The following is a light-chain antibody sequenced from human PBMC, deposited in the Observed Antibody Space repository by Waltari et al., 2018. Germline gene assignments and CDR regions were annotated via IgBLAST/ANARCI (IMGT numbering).Light chain of an antibody. Sequence: QSALPQPLSVSGSPGQSVTISCTGTSTTVCDYTLVSWFQHPPDQAPHLLIFYVSKRPSGVSNRFSGSKSGNTASLTISGLQTEDEADYYCCSYSTGGSWMFGGGTKLTVL. CDR1: STTVCDYTL. CDR3: CSYSTGGSWM. CDR2: YVS. J-gene: IGLJ3*02. V-gene: IGLV2-23*02.